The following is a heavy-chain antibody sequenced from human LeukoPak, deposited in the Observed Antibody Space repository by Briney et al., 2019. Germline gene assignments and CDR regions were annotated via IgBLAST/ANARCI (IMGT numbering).Heavy chain of an antibody. J-gene: IGHJ4*02. CDR2: ISNDGSNK. D-gene: IGHD1-26*01. Sequence: PGRSLRLSCAVSGFTFSSYAMHWVRQAPGKGLEWVAVISNDGSNKYYADSVKGRFTISRDNSKNTLYLQMNSLRVDDTAVYYCAKRVGTRSSPFDFWGQGTLVTVSS. CDR3: AKRVGTRSSPFDF. V-gene: IGHV3-30*18. CDR1: GFTFSSYA.